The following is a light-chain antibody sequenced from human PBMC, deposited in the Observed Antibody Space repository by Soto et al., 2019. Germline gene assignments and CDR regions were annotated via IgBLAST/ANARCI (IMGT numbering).Light chain of an antibody. Sequence: IQMTQSPSSVSASVGDTVTLSCQTSHGVSGWLAWYQQKPGKAPTLLIYTVSNLQSGVPSRFSGSGSETDFSLTITNLQPEDFATYFCQQGKTFPFTFGPGTKVEVK. V-gene: IGKV1-12*01. CDR2: TVS. CDR3: QQGKTFPFT. CDR1: HGVSGW. J-gene: IGKJ3*01.